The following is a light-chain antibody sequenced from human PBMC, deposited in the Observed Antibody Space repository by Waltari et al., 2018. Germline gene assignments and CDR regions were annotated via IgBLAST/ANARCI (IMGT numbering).Light chain of an antibody. CDR3: QQYYSAPYT. V-gene: IGKV4-1*01. CDR1: QTILYSSYNKNY. CDR2: GTS. J-gene: IGKJ2*01. Sequence: DIVMTQSPDSLAVSLGETTTLNCKSSQTILYSSYNKNYLAWYQVKPGQAPKLLVYGTSTRESGVPDRFSGSGSGTDFSLTIGSLQAEDVAVYYCQQYYSAPYTFGQGTKLEIK.